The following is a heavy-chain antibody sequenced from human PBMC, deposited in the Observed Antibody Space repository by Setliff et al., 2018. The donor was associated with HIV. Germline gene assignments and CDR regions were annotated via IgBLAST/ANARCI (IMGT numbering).Heavy chain of an antibody. CDR3: ARDFGGYCSSMSCPGLFDP. V-gene: IGHV1-69*05. CDR2: IIPISGTV. D-gene: IGHD2-2*01. J-gene: IGHJ5*02. CDR1: GGTFSSYA. Sequence: ASVRVSCKASGGTFSSYAISWVRQAPGQGLEWMGGIIPISGTVNYAQKFWGRVTITTHESTSTAYMELSSLRSEDTAVYYCARDFGGYCSSMSCPGLFDPWGQGTLVTVSS.